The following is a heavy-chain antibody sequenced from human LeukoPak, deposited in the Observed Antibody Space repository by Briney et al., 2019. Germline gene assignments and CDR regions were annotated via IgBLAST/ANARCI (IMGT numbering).Heavy chain of an antibody. V-gene: IGHV1-46*01. CDR2: MNPRGGST. D-gene: IGHD5-12*01. CDR1: GYTLTNHY. Sequence: ASVKVSCKASGYTLTNHYIHWVRQAPGQGLEWMGIMNPRGGSTSYPQKFQGRVTMTRDMSTSTVYMELSSLRSEDTAVYYCARDRVSGGYVTFDYWGQGTLVTVSS. CDR3: ARDRVSGGYVTFDY. J-gene: IGHJ4*02.